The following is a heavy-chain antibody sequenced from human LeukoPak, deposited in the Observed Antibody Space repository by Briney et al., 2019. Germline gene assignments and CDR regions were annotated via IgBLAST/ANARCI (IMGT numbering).Heavy chain of an antibody. Sequence: PSETLSLTWTVSAGSISSYYWSWIRQPPGKGLEWIGYIYDSGSTNYNPSLKSRVTISVDTSKNQCSLRLSSVTAADTAVYYCARRAVAGFFDYWGQGTLVTVSS. V-gene: IGHV4-59*08. D-gene: IGHD6-19*01. J-gene: IGHJ4*02. CDR1: AGSISSYY. CDR3: ARRAVAGFFDY. CDR2: IYDSGST.